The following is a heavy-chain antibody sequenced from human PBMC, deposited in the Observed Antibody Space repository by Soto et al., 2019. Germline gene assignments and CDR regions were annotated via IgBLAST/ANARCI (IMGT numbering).Heavy chain of an antibody. Sequence: GGSLRLSCSASGFTFSSYAMHWVRQAPGKGLEYVSAISSNGGSTYYADSVKGRFTISRDNSKNTLYLQMSSLRAEDTAVYYCVKERQRTSMEIDYWGQGTLVTVSS. D-gene: IGHD1-1*01. CDR1: GFTFSSYA. V-gene: IGHV3-64D*08. J-gene: IGHJ4*02. CDR3: VKERQRTSMEIDY. CDR2: ISSNGGST.